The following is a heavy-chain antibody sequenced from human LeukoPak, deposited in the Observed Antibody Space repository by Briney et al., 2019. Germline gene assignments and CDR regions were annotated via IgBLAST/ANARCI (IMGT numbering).Heavy chain of an antibody. V-gene: IGHV1-2*02. CDR1: GYTFTGYY. CDR3: ARERSSGSYFSY. CDR2: INPNSGGS. D-gene: IGHD1-26*01. J-gene: IGHJ4*02. Sequence: ASVKVSRKASGYTFTGYYMHWVRQAPGQGLEWMGWINPNSGGSNYAQKFQGRDTMTRDTSISTAYMELSRLRSDDTAAYYCARERSSGSYFSYWGQGTLVTVSS.